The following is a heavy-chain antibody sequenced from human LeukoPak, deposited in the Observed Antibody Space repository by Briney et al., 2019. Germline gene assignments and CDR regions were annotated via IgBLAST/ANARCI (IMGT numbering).Heavy chain of an antibody. CDR3: ARHERIGLILTGLNLYYMDV. CDR1: GFTFDDYG. J-gene: IGHJ6*03. CDR2: INWNGGST. D-gene: IGHD3-9*01. Sequence: PGGSLRLSCAASGFTFDDYGMSWVRQAPGKGLEWVSGINWNGGSTGYADSVKGRFTISRDNAKNSLYLQMNSLRAEDTALYYCARHERIGLILTGLNLYYMDVWGKGTTVTVSS. V-gene: IGHV3-20*04.